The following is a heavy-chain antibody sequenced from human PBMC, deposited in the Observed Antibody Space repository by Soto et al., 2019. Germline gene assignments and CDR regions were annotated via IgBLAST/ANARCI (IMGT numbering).Heavy chain of an antibody. Sequence: QVQLQESGPGLVKPSGTLSLTCAVSGASIISMNWWSWVRQPPGKGLEWIGEIHHSGSTNYNPSLMSRVTISGDKSKNQCSLKLTSVTAADTAVYYCARYDYGSGDDYNIDYWGQGTLVTVSS. CDR1: GASIISMNW. J-gene: IGHJ4*02. CDR2: IHHSGST. V-gene: IGHV4-4*02. CDR3: ARYDYGSGDDYNIDY. D-gene: IGHD3-10*01.